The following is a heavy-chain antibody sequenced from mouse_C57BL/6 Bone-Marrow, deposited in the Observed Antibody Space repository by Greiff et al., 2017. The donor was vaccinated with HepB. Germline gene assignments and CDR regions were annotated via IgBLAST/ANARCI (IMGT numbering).Heavy chain of an antibody. D-gene: IGHD1-1*01. CDR3: ARSVYYYGSSYWYFDV. J-gene: IGHJ1*03. V-gene: IGHV1-53*01. CDR1: GYTFTSYW. CDR2: INPSNGGT. Sequence: VQLQQSGPELVKPGASVKLSCKASGYTFTSYWMHWVKQRPGQGLEWIGNINPSNGGTNYNEKFKSKATLTVDKASSTAYMQLSSLTSEDSAVYYCARSVYYYGSSYWYFDVWGTGTTVTVSS.